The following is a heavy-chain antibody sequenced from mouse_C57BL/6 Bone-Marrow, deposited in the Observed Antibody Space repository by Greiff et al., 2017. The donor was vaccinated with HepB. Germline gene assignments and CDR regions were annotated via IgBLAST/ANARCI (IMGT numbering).Heavy chain of an antibody. CDR3: ARWRGLRRRAMDY. Sequence: VKLVESDAELVKPGASVKISCKVSGYTFTDHTIHWMKQRPEQGLEWIGYIYPRDGSTKYNEKFKGKATLTADKSSSTAYMQLNSLTSEDSAVYFCARWRGLRRRAMDYWGQGTSVTVSS. D-gene: IGHD2-4*01. CDR2: IYPRDGST. J-gene: IGHJ4*01. V-gene: IGHV1-78*01. CDR1: GYTFTDHT.